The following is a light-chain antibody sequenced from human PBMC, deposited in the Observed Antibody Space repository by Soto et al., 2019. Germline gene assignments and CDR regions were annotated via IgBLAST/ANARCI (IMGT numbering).Light chain of an antibody. J-gene: IGLJ1*01. CDR2: ATN. CDR3: AAWDYSLNGYF. CDR1: SSNIGSNT. V-gene: IGLV1-44*01. Sequence: QAVVTQPPSASGTPGQRVSISCSGSSSNIGSNTVNWYQQLPGTSPKLLIYATNYLPSGIPDRLSGSKSGTSASLAISGLQSEDEADYFCAAWDYSLNGYFFGTWAKLTVL.